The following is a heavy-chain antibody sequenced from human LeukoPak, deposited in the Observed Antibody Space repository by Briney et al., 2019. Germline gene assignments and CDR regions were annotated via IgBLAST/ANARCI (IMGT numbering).Heavy chain of an antibody. CDR3: AREGIVVVVAATYYYYYYMDV. Sequence: ASVKVSCKASGGTFSSYAISWVRQAPGQGLEWMGGIIPIFGTANYAQKFRGRVTITADKSTRTAYMELSSLRSEDTAVYYCAREGIVVVVAATYYYYYYMDVWGKGTTVTISS. CDR2: IIPIFGTA. V-gene: IGHV1-69*06. CDR1: GGTFSSYA. D-gene: IGHD2-15*01. J-gene: IGHJ6*03.